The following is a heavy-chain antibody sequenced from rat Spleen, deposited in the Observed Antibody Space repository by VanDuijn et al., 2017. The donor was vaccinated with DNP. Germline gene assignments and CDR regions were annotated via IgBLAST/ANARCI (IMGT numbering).Heavy chain of an antibody. CDR2: IRYDGGST. CDR3: TRHVLPLRVWDY. Sequence: EVQLVESGGGLVQPGGSLKLSCTASGFTFSDYYMAWVRQAPTKGLEWVAYIRYDGGSTYYGESVKGRFTISRANVRSTLYLQMNSLRSEDMATYYCTRHVLPLRVWDYWGQGVMVTVSS. V-gene: IGHV5-22*01. J-gene: IGHJ2*01. CDR1: GFTFSDYY. D-gene: IGHD1-4*01.